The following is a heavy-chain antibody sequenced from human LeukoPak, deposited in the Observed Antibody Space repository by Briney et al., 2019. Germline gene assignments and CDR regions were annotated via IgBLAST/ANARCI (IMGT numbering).Heavy chain of an antibody. D-gene: IGHD1-26*01. Sequence: AGGPLRLSCTASGFTFSSSTMSWVHQAPGKRPEWVSGILNNDIGGNAYYADAVKGRFTTSRDDSKSTLYLEMNSLRAEDTAMYYCVKEIKYVGATYLHSWGQGTLVTVSS. V-gene: IGHV3-23*01. J-gene: IGHJ4*02. CDR3: VKEIKYVGATYLHS. CDR1: GFTFSSST. CDR2: ILNNDIGGNA.